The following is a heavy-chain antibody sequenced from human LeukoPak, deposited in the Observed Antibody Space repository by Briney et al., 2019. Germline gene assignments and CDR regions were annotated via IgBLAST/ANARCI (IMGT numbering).Heavy chain of an antibody. D-gene: IGHD6-19*01. J-gene: IGHJ5*02. CDR3: ARDRAVAGTKWFDP. V-gene: IGHV3-30*04. CDR1: GFTFSSYA. Sequence: PGGSLRLSCAASGFTFSSYAMHRVRQAPGQGLEWVAVISYDGSNKYYADSVKGRFTISRDNSKNTLYLQMNSLRAEDAAVYYCARDRAVAGTKWFDPWGQGTLVTVSS. CDR2: ISYDGSNK.